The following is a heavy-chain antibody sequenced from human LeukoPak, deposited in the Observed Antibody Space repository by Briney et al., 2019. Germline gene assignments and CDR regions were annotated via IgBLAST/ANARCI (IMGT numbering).Heavy chain of an antibody. D-gene: IGHD3-9*01. CDR2: INPNSGGT. Sequence: ASVKVSCKASGYTFTGYYMHWVRQAPGQGLEWMGWINPNSGGTNYAQKFQGRVTMTRDTSISTAYMELSRLRSDDTAVYYCAKDHTVGVLRYFDWPHYYYYYMDVWGKGTTVTISS. CDR1: GYTFTGYY. V-gene: IGHV1-2*02. CDR3: AKDHTVGVLRYFDWPHYYYYYMDV. J-gene: IGHJ6*03.